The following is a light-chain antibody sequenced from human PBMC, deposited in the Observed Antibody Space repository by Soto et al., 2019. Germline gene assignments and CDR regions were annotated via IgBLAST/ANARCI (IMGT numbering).Light chain of an antibody. CDR1: QGISSA. V-gene: IGKV1D-13*01. CDR2: DAS. Sequence: AIQLTQSPSSLSASVGDRVTITCRASQGISSALAWYQQKPGKAPKLLIYDASSLESGVPSRFSGSGSGTDFTLTISSLQAEDFATYYCQQFNNYPQITFGQGTRLEIK. CDR3: QQFNNYPQIT. J-gene: IGKJ5*01.